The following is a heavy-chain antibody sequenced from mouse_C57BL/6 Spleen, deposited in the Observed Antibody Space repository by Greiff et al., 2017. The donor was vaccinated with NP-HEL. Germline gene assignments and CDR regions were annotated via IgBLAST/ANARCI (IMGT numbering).Heavy chain of an antibody. V-gene: IGHV1-82*01. CDR1: GYAFSSSW. CDR2: IYPGDGDT. CDR3: ARAGYGNYLYAMDY. D-gene: IGHD2-1*01. Sequence: QVQLQQSGPELVKPGASVKISCKASGYAFSSSWMNWVKQRPGKGLEWIGRIYPGDGDTNYNGKFKGKATLTADKSSSTAYMQLSSLTSEDSAVYFCARAGYGNYLYAMDYWGQGTSVTVSS. J-gene: IGHJ4*01.